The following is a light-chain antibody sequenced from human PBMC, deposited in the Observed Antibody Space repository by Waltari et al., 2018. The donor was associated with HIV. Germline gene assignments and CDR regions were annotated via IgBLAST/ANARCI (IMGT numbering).Light chain of an antibody. CDR3: QKRNTWPRT. J-gene: IGKJ4*01. CDR1: QSVGIY. CDR2: DTS. Sequence: ELVLTQSQATLSLSPGGQATLSARASQSVGIYLAWYQQKPGQAPRLLIYDTSNRATGTPARFSGSGYGTDFTVSIGSLGHEDFAVFCCQKRNTWPRTFGGGNKVKIK. V-gene: IGKV3-11*01.